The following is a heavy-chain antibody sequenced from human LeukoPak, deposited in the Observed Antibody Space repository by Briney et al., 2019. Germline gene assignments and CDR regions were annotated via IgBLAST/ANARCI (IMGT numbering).Heavy chain of an antibody. Sequence: GGSLRPSCAASGFTFSSYEMNWVRQAPGKGQEWVSYISSSGSTIYYADSVKGRFTISRDNAKNSLYLQMNSLRAEDTAVYYCAELGITMIGGVWGKGTTVTISS. V-gene: IGHV3-48*03. D-gene: IGHD3-10*02. CDR1: GFTFSSYE. CDR2: ISSSGSTI. CDR3: AELGITMIGGV. J-gene: IGHJ6*04.